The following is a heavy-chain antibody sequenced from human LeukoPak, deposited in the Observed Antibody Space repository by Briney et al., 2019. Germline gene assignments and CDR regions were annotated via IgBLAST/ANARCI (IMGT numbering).Heavy chain of an antibody. D-gene: IGHD3-22*01. V-gene: IGHV3-30-3*01. CDR1: GFTFSSFA. CDR3: ARAGYFDSSGYYFGMDV. Sequence: GGSLRLSCVASGFTFSSFAMRWVRQAPGKGLEWVAVISYDGSNKYYADSVKGRFTISRDNSKNTLYLQMSSLRAEDTAVYYCARAGYFDSSGYYFGMDVWGQGTTVTVS. CDR2: ISYDGSNK. J-gene: IGHJ6*02.